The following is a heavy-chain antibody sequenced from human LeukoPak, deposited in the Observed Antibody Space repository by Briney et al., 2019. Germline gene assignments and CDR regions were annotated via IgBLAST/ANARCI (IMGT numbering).Heavy chain of an antibody. D-gene: IGHD2-15*01. CDR1: GFTFGDYA. J-gene: IGHJ4*02. V-gene: IGHV3-21*01. Sequence: PGGSLRLSCTASGFTFGDYAMSWVRQAPGKGLEWVSSISSSSSYIYYADSVKGRFTISRGNAKNSLYLQMNSLRAEDTAVYYCARDGRGRGYFDYWGQGTLVTVSS. CDR3: ARDGRGRGYFDY. CDR2: ISSSSSYI.